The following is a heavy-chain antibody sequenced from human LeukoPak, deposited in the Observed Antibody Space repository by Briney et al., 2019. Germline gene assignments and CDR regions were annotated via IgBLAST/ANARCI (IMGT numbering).Heavy chain of an antibody. CDR2: VHYSGST. J-gene: IGHJ4*02. CDR1: GGSISGYY. V-gene: IGHV4-59*12. Sequence: PSETLSLTCSVSGGSISGYYWSWIRQTPGKGLEWIGYVHYSGSTIYNPSLKSRVTISVDTSKNQFSLKLSSVTAADTAVYYCARMSWYYFDYWGQGTLVTVSS. CDR3: ARMSWYYFDY. D-gene: IGHD6-13*01.